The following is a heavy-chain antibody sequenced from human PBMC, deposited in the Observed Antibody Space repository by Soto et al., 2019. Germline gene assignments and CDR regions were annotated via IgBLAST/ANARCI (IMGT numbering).Heavy chain of an antibody. CDR3: ARIPPGWVGGQLVLDY. D-gene: IGHD6-13*01. Sequence: EVQLVESGGGLVQPGGSLRLSCAASGFTFSTFWMHWVRQAPGKGLLWVSRMNSDGSTTTYADSVKGRLTISRDNAKNTVCLEMNSLRVEDMAVYYCARIPPGWVGGQLVLDYCGQGTLVTVSS. CDR2: MNSDGSTT. J-gene: IGHJ4*02. V-gene: IGHV3-74*01. CDR1: GFTFSTFW.